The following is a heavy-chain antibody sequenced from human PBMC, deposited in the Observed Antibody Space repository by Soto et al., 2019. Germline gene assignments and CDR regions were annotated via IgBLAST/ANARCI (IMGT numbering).Heavy chain of an antibody. Sequence: QVQLLQSGPEGKKPGASVKVSCTASGYGVLSYGFSWVRQAPGQGLEWMGYINTETGNTFYAQRLQGRVTMTTNISTNTAYMELRRLTSDDTAVYFCVRDRPNSNLDFWGQGTLITISS. CDR1: GYGVLSYG. J-gene: IGHJ4*02. CDR3: VRDRPNSNLDF. CDR2: INTETGNT. V-gene: IGHV1-18*01. D-gene: IGHD2-8*01.